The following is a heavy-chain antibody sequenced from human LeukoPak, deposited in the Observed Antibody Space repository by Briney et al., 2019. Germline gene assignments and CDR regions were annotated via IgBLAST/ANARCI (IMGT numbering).Heavy chain of an antibody. CDR3: AKRGVVIRVILVGFHKEAYYFDS. D-gene: IGHD3-22*01. CDR2: ISGSGGGT. V-gene: IGHV3-23*01. J-gene: IGHJ4*02. Sequence: GGSLRLSCAGAGFSITDHHMDWVRQAPGKGLEWVAGISGSGGGTKYADSVKGRFTISRDNPKNTLYLQMNSLRAEDTAMYFCAKRGVVIRVILVGFHKEAYYFDSWGQGAWSPSPQ. CDR1: GFSITDHH.